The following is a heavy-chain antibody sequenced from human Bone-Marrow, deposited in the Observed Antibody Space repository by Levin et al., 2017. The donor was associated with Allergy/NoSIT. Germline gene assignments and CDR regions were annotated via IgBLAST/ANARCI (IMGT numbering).Heavy chain of an antibody. D-gene: IGHD3-9*01. Sequence: SETLSLTCNVSGGSINSGDSYWSWIRQPPGMGLEWIGYIYYSGSTYYNPSLKSRITISIDTSKSQFSLQLSSVTAADTAVYYCARLSLTFYDILTGYYSPIGTFDYWGQGTLVTVSS. CDR1: GGSINSGDSY. V-gene: IGHV4-30-4*01. CDR2: IYYSGST. J-gene: IGHJ4*02. CDR3: ARLSLTFYDILTGYYSPIGTFDY.